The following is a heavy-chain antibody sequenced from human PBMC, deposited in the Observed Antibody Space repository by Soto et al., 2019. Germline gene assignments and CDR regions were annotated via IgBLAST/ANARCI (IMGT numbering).Heavy chain of an antibody. Sequence: GGSLRLACADSGFRFSSYSMSWVRQTPGKGLEWVAAITATGDRTYYADSVTGRFAISRDNSKKTHYLQMTSLRAEDTAMYYCATMNGYFEYWGQGTPVTVSS. CDR1: GFRFSSYS. CDR2: ITATGDRT. CDR3: ATMNGYFEY. J-gene: IGHJ4*02. V-gene: IGHV3-23*01. D-gene: IGHD3-22*01.